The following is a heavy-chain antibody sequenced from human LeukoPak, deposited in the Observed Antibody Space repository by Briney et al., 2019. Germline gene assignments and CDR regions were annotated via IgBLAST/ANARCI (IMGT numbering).Heavy chain of an antibody. V-gene: IGHV3-30*18. CDR2: ISYDGSNK. CDR3: AKDFVGSTSYISPY. D-gene: IGHD2-2*01. CDR1: GFTFSSYG. Sequence: GRSLRLSCAASGFTFSSYGMHWVRQAPGKGLEWVAVISYDGSNKYYADSVKGRFTISRDNSKNTLYLQMNSLRAEDTAVYYCAKDFVGSTSYISPYWGQGTLVTVSS. J-gene: IGHJ4*02.